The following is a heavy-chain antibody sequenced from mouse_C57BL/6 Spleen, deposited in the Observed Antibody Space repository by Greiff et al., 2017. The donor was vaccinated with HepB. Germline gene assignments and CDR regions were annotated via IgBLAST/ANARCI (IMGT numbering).Heavy chain of an antibody. CDR1: GYTFTSYW. CDR3: ARGGFTGGYY. CDR2: IDPSDSET. J-gene: IGHJ2*01. V-gene: IGHV1-52*01. Sequence: QVQLQQPGAELVRPGSSVKLSCKASGYTFTSYWMHWVKQRPIQGLEWIGNIDPSDSETHYNQKFKDKATLTVDKSSSTAYMQLSSLTSEDSAVYYCARGGFTGGYYWGQGTTLTVSS. D-gene: IGHD4-1*01.